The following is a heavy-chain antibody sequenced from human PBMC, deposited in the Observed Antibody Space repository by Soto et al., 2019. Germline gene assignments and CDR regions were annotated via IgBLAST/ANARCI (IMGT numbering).Heavy chain of an antibody. V-gene: IGHV1-18*04. CDR1: GYTFTSYG. Sequence: ASVKVSCKDSGYTFTSYGISWVRQAPGQGLEWMGWISAYNGNTNYAQKLQGRVTMTTDTSTSTAYMELRSLRSDDTAVYYCARAGPNWNYEDWFDPWGQGTLVTVSS. CDR2: ISAYNGNT. D-gene: IGHD1-7*01. J-gene: IGHJ5*02. CDR3: ARAGPNWNYEDWFDP.